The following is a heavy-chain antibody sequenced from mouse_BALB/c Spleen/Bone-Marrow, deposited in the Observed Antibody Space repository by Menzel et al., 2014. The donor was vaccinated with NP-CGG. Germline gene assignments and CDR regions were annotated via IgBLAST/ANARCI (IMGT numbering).Heavy chain of an antibody. D-gene: IGHD2-10*01. J-gene: IGHJ3*01. V-gene: IGHV2-6-7*01. CDR2: IWGDGST. Sequence: VKLVESGPGLVAPSQSLSITCTVSGFSLTGYGVNWVRQPPGKGLEGLGMIWGDGSTDYNSAPKSRLSISKDNSKSQVVLKMHSLQTADTPKYYCARKPTVLAGAWFAYWGQGTLVTVSA. CDR3: ARKPTVLAGAWFAY. CDR1: GFSLTGYG.